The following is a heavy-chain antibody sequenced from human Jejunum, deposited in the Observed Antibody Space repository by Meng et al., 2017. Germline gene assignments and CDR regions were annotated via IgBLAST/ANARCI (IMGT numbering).Heavy chain of an antibody. Sequence: GESLKISCAASGFTLSSYAMTWVRQASGKGLEWVSAIRGSGDTTYYAGSVKGRFTISRDISKNTLYLQMSSLRAEDTAVYYCAKLPGVAVTGDFDYWGQGTRVTVSS. CDR1: GFTLSSYA. CDR3: AKLPGVAVTGDFDY. J-gene: IGHJ4*02. V-gene: IGHV3-23*01. D-gene: IGHD6-19*01. CDR2: IRGSGDTT.